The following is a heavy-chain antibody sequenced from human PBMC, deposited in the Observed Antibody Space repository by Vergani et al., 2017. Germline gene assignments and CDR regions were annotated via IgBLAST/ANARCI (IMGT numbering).Heavy chain of an antibody. D-gene: IGHD2-15*01. V-gene: IGHV3-21*01. CDR3: AGDPGSLGYCSGGSCYAT. CDR2: ISSSSSYI. CDR1: GFTFSSYS. J-gene: IGHJ4*02. Sequence: EVQLVESGGGLVKPGGSLRLSCAASGFTFSSYSMNWVRQAPGKGLEWVSSISSSSSYIYYADSVKGRFTISRDNAKNSLYLQMNSLRAEDTAVYYCAGDPGSLGYCSGGSCYATWGQGTLVTVSS.